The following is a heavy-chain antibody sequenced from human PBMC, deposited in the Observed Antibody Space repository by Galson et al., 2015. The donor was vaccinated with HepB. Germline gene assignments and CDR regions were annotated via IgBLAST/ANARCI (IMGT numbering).Heavy chain of an antibody. J-gene: IGHJ4*02. CDR3: ARLRDYFGIDY. V-gene: IGHV1-18*01. Sequence: SVKVSCKASGYTFTPYGIIWVRQAPGQGLEWMGRINTYNGNTNYVKKVQGRVTMTTDTSTGTAHMELRSLRSDDTAVYYCARLRDYFGIDYWGQGTLVTVSS. D-gene: IGHD3-10*01. CDR2: INTYNGNT. CDR1: GYTFTPYG.